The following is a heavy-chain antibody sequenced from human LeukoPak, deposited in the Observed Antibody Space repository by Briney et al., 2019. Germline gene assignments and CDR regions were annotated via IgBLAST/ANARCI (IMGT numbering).Heavy chain of an antibody. V-gene: IGHV3-43*01. CDR3: VKGTGYDFLTGQFDN. CDR2: ISWDGGSK. Sequence: GGSLRLSCAASGFIFDDYSMHWVRQAPGKGLEWVSLISWDGGSKFYADSVRGRFTISRDSSKNSLYLQMNSLRIEDTAVYYCVKGTGYDFLTGQFDNWGQGTPVTVSS. D-gene: IGHD3-9*01. CDR1: GFIFDDYS. J-gene: IGHJ4*02.